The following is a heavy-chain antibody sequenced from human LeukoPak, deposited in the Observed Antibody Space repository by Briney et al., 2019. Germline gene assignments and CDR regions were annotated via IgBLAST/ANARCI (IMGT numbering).Heavy chain of an antibody. CDR2: MNPNSGNT. CDR1: GYTFTSYD. V-gene: IGHV1-8*02. D-gene: IGHD4-17*01. Sequence: ASVKASCKASGYTFTSYDINWVRQATGQGLEWMGWMNPNSGNTGYAQKFQGRVTMTRNTSISTAYMELSSLRSEDTAVYYCARNPTVTTRRPRTSWFDPWGQGTLVTVSS. CDR3: ARNPTVTTRRPRTSWFDP. J-gene: IGHJ5*02.